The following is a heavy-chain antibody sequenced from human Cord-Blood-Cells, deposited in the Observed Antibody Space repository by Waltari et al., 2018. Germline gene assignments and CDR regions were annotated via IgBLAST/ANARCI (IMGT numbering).Heavy chain of an antibody. CDR3: TTANY. Sequence: EVQLVESGGGLVKPGGSLRLSCAASGFTFSNAWMSWVRQAPGKGLEWGGRIKSKTDGGTTDYAAPVKGRFTISRDDSKNTLYLQMNSLKTEDTAVYYCTTANYWGQGTLVTVSS. CDR1: GFTFSNAW. V-gene: IGHV3-15*01. J-gene: IGHJ4*02. CDR2: IKSKTDGGTT.